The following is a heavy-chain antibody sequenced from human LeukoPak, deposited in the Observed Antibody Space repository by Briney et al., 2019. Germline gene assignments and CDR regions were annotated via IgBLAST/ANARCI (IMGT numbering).Heavy chain of an antibody. Sequence: GGSLRLSCAASGFTFSTYEMNWVRQAPGKGLEWVSYISGSGSNIYYADSVKGRFTISRDNSKNTLYLQMNSLRAEDTAVYYCARDLRDCSGGSCYDYYYGMDVWGQGTTVTVSS. CDR3: ARDLRDCSGGSCYDYYYGMDV. J-gene: IGHJ6*02. CDR2: ISGSGSNI. D-gene: IGHD2-15*01. V-gene: IGHV3-48*03. CDR1: GFTFSTYE.